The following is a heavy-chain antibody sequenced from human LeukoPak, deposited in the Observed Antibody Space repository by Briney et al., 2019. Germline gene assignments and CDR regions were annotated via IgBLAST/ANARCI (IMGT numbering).Heavy chain of an antibody. CDR2: ISYDGSNK. D-gene: IGHD6-6*01. CDR3: AKDGLYGSSGAFDI. Sequence: GRSLRLSCAASGFTFSSYGMHWVRQAPGKGLEWVAVISYDGSNKYYADFVKGRFTISRDNSKNTLYLQMNSLRAEDTAVYYCAKDGLYGSSGAFDIWGQGTMVTVSS. CDR1: GFTFSSYG. J-gene: IGHJ3*02. V-gene: IGHV3-30*18.